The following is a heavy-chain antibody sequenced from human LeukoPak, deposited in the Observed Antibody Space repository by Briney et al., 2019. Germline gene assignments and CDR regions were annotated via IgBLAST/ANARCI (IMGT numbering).Heavy chain of an antibody. Sequence: GGSLRLSCAASGFTFSSYSMNWVRQAPGKGLEWVSYISSSSSTIYYADSVKGRFTISRDNAKNSLYLQMNSLRAEDTAVYYCAKGGAYYDFWSGYRYYYYYGMDVWGQGTTVTVSS. CDR3: AKGGAYYDFWSGYRYYYYYGMDV. D-gene: IGHD3-3*01. CDR2: ISSSSSTI. V-gene: IGHV3-48*01. J-gene: IGHJ6*02. CDR1: GFTFSSYS.